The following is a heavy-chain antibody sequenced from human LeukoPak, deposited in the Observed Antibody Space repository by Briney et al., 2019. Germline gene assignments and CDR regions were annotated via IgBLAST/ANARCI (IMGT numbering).Heavy chain of an antibody. CDR3: ARGEGIAAAGTFDP. V-gene: IGHV1-8*03. J-gene: IGHJ5*02. CDR2: MNPNSGNT. Sequence: ASVKVSCKASGYTFTSYDINWVRQATGQGLEWMGWMNPNSGNTGYAQKFQGRVTITRNTSISTAYMELSSLRSEDTAVYYCARGEGIAAAGTFDPWGQGTLVTVSS. CDR1: GYTFTSYD. D-gene: IGHD6-13*01.